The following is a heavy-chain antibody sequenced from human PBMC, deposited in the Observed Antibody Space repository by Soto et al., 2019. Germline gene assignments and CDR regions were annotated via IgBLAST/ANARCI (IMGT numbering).Heavy chain of an antibody. CDR2: IYYSGST. J-gene: IGHJ6*02. Sequence: PSETLSLTCTVSGGSISSGGYFWSWIRQHPGKGLEWIGYIYYSGSTYYNPSLKSRVTISVDTSKNQFSLKLSSVTAADTAIYYCAGDATRGMDVWGQGTTVTVSS. CDR3: AGDATRGMDV. CDR1: GGSISSGGYF. V-gene: IGHV4-31*03.